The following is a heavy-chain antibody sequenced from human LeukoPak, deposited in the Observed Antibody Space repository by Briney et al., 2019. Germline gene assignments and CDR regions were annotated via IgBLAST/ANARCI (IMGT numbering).Heavy chain of an antibody. V-gene: IGHV3-33*01. Sequence: PGRSLRLSCAASGFTFSRYGMHWVRQAPGKGLEWVAVIWYDGSNKYYADSVKGRFTISRDNSKNTLYLQMNSLRAEDTAVYYCARGGVSVVSATSSWYLDYWGQGTLVPVSS. J-gene: IGHJ4*02. CDR1: GFTFSRYG. CDR2: IWYDGSNK. CDR3: ARGGVSVVSATSSWYLDY. D-gene: IGHD1-26*01.